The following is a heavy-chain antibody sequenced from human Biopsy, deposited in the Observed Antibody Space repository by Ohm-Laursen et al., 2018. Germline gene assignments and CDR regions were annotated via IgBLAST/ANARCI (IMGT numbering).Heavy chain of an antibody. CDR3: ARFPLGAYYSSGSYRAVENLYFDL. CDR1: GVTFTNFA. Sequence: SVKVSCKASGVTFTNFAISWVRQAPGQGLEWVGSIIPLFNTPNYAQKFQGRVKLTADKSTTTAYMELSSLRSEDTAIYYCARFPLGAYYSSGSYRAVENLYFDLWGRGTLVTVSS. CDR2: IIPLFNTP. V-gene: IGHV1-69*06. D-gene: IGHD3-22*01. J-gene: IGHJ2*01.